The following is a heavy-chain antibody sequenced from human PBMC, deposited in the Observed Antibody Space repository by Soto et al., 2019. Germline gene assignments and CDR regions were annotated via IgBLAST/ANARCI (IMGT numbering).Heavy chain of an antibody. Sequence: SCKASGYTFTSYGISWIRQPPGKGLEWIGYIYYSGSTTYNPSLRSPVTISVDTSKNQFSLKLSSVTAADTAVYYCARSRWDSNWFDPWGQGILVTVSS. J-gene: IGHJ5*02. D-gene: IGHD1-26*01. CDR2: IYYSGST. V-gene: IGHV4-59*01. CDR1: GYTFTSYG. CDR3: ARSRWDSNWFDP.